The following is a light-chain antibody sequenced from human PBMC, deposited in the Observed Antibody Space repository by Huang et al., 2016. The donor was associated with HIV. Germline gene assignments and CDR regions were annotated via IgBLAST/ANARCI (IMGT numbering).Light chain of an antibody. J-gene: IGKJ4*01. CDR2: KAS. V-gene: IGKV1-5*03. CDR3: QQYNSYIT. CDR1: QSISSW. Sequence: DIQMTQSPSTLSASVGDRVTITCRASQSISSWLAWYQQKPGKAPKRLSYKASSLESGVPARFSGSGSGTEFTLTISSLQPDDFATYYCQQYNSYITFGGGTKVEIK.